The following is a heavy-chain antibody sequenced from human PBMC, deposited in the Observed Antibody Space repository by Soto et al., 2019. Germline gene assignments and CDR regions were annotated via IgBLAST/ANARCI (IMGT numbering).Heavy chain of an antibody. D-gene: IGHD3-10*01. Sequence: QVQLVQSGAEVKKPGSSVKVSCKASGGTFSSYTISWVRQAPGQGLEWMGRIIPILGIANYAQKFQGRVTITADKSTSTAYMELSSLRFEDTAVYYCARGYGSGSYSYYYYYGMDVWGQGTTVTVSS. J-gene: IGHJ6*02. V-gene: IGHV1-69*02. CDR1: GGTFSSYT. CDR3: ARGYGSGSYSYYYYYGMDV. CDR2: IIPILGIA.